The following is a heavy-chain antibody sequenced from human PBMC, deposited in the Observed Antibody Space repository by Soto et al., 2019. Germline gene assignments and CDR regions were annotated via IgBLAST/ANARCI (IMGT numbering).Heavy chain of an antibody. D-gene: IGHD1-7*01. CDR3: AKERTLYYYYGMDV. J-gene: IGHJ6*02. CDR1: GFTFSSYA. V-gene: IGHV3-30*18. CDR2: ISFDGSNK. Sequence: QVQLVESGGGVVQPGRSLRLSCAASGFTFSSYAMHWVRQAPGRGLEWVAVISFDGSNKYYADSVKGRFTISRDTSKNTLDLQMNSLRAEDTAVYYCAKERTLYYYYGMDVWGQGTTVTVSS.